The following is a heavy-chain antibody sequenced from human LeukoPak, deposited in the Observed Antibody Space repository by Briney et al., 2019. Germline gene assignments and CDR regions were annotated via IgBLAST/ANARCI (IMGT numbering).Heavy chain of an antibody. CDR3: AADPLYSYGLGY. CDR2: ISSSSSYI. Sequence: GGSLRLSCAASGFTFSSYSMNWVRQAPGKGLEWVSSISSSSSYIYYADSVKGRFTISRDNAKNSLYLQMNSLRAEDTAVYYCAADPLYSYGLGYWGQGTLVTVSS. CDR1: GFTFSSYS. D-gene: IGHD5-18*01. V-gene: IGHV3-21*01. J-gene: IGHJ4*02.